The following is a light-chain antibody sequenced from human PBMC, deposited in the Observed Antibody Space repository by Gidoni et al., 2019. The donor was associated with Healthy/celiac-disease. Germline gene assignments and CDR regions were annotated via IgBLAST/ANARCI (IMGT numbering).Light chain of an antibody. Sequence: DIVMTQFPDSLVVSLGERATINCKSSQSVLYSSNNKNYLAWYQQKPGQPPKLLIYWASTRESGVPDRFSGSGSGTDFTLTISSLQAEDVAVYYCQQYYSTPCSFGQGTKLEIK. CDR3: QQYYSTPCS. CDR2: WAS. CDR1: QSVLYSSNNKNY. V-gene: IGKV4-1*01. J-gene: IGKJ2*04.